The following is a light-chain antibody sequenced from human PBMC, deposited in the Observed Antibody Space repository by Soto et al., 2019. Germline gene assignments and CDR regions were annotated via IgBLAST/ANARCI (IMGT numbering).Light chain of an antibody. CDR3: TSYTTKSTWV. CDR1: TSDIGAYNY. V-gene: IGLV2-14*01. Sequence: QPALTQPASVSGSPGQSITISCTGTTSDIGAYNYVSWYQQHPGKAPKLMIYEVTNRPSGASDRFSGSKSDNTASLTISGLRAEDEADYYCTSYTTKSTWVFGGGTKVTVL. J-gene: IGLJ3*02. CDR2: EVT.